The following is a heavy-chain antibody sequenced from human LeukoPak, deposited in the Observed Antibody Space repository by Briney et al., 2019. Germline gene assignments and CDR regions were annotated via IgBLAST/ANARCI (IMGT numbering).Heavy chain of an antibody. Sequence: GGSLRLSCAASGFTFRNYWMSWVRQAPGKGLEWVANINQDGSDKYYVDSVKGRFTISRDNAKNSLYLQMNSLRAEDTAIYYCARASAVAGTRDYWGQGTLVTVSS. CDR3: ARASAVAGTRDY. D-gene: IGHD6-19*01. V-gene: IGHV3-7*01. J-gene: IGHJ4*02. CDR1: GFTFRNYW. CDR2: INQDGSDK.